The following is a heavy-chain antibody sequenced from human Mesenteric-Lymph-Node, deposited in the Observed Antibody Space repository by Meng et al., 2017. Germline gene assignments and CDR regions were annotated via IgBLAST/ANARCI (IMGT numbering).Heavy chain of an antibody. CDR1: GYTFIAYY. V-gene: IGHV1-2*02. J-gene: IGHJ4*02. CDR3: ARDKGSGWYSDFDY. D-gene: IGHD6-19*01. CDR2: INPNSGNT. Sequence: ASVKVSCKASGYTFIAYYIHWVRQAPGQGLEWMGWINPNSGNTNSAQKLQGRVTMTTDTSISTAYMEVSSLTSDDTAVYYCARDKGSGWYSDFDYWGQGTLVNVSS.